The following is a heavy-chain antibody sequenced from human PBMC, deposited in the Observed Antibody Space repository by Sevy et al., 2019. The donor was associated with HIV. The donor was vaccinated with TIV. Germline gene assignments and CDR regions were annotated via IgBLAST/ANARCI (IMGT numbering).Heavy chain of an antibody. CDR2: INSDGSST. D-gene: IGHD2-2*02. Sequence: GGSLRLSCAASGFTFSSYAMSWVRQAPGKGLEWVSRINSDGSSTSYADSVKGRFTISRDNAKNTLYLQMNSLRAEDTAVNYCARGPRYCSSTSCYNPGEYYFDYWGQGTLVTVSS. V-gene: IGHV3-74*01. CDR3: ARGPRYCSSTSCYNPGEYYFDY. CDR1: GFTFSSYA. J-gene: IGHJ4*02.